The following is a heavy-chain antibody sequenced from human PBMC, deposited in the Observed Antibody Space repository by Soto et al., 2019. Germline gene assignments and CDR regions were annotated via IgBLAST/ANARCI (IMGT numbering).Heavy chain of an antibody. Sequence: QVQLVEAGGGVGQPGRSLRLSCAASGFTFSSYAMHWVRQAPGKGLECVAVISYDGSNKYYAEYVKGRFTITRDNSKNTLYLQMNSLRAEDTAVYYCARDRPAPIVVVPADPYYYYGMDVWGQGTTVTVSS. V-gene: IGHV3-30-3*01. CDR3: ARDRPAPIVVVPADPYYYYGMDV. CDR2: ISYDGSNK. J-gene: IGHJ6*02. D-gene: IGHD2-2*01. CDR1: GFTFSSYA.